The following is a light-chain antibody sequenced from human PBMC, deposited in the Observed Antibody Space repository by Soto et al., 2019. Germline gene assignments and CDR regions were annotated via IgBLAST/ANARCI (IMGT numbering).Light chain of an antibody. CDR3: QQYSNWPFT. Sequence: EIVMTQSPATLSVSPGERATLSCRASQSLNRDLAWYQQRPGQSPRLLIFGASIRADGIPARFSGSGSGTEFTLTISSLQSEDLAVYYCQQYSNWPFTFGPGTKVDIK. CDR1: QSLNRD. V-gene: IGKV3-15*01. J-gene: IGKJ3*01. CDR2: GAS.